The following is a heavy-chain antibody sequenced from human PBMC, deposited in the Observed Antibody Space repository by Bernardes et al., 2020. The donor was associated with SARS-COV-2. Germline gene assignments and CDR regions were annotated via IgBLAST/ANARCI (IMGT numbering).Heavy chain of an antibody. CDR3: ARALGLARGIDDAFDR. Sequence: GGSLRLSCAGSGFSFAGSPIHWVRKASGKGLAWVDRIKPKVNNYATEYATSVRGRCLITRDDSKTTAVLQMNGLTADDTGVYYCARALGLARGIDDAFDRWGRETMVTVSS. V-gene: IGHV3-73*01. D-gene: IGHD3-10*01. J-gene: IGHJ3*01. CDR2: IKPKVNNYAT. CDR1: GFSFAGSP.